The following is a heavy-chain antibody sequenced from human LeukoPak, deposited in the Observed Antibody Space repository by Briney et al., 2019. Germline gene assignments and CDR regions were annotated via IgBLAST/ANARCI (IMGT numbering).Heavy chain of an antibody. J-gene: IGHJ4*02. V-gene: IGHV4-30-4*01. CDR2: IYYSGST. CDR3: ARVAVAGKLIDY. Sequence: SETLSLTCTVSGGSISSGDYYWSWIRQPPGKGLEWIGYIYYSGSTYYNPSLKNRVTISVDTSKNQFSLKLSSVTAADTAVYYCARVAVAGKLIDYWGQGTLVTVSS. CDR1: GGSISSGDYY. D-gene: IGHD6-19*01.